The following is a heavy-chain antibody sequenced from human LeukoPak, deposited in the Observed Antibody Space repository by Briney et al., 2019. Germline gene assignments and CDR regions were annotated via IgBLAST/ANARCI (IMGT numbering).Heavy chain of an antibody. V-gene: IGHV4-59*01. CDR3: AGDAYDSSGYYSRD. CDR1: GGSISSYY. CDR2: IYYSGST. Sequence: PSETLSLTCTVSGGSISSYYWSWIRQPPGKGLDWIGYIYYSGSTNYNPSLKSRVTISVDTSKNQFSLKLSSVTAADTAVYYCAGDAYDSSGYYSRDWGQGTLVTVSS. D-gene: IGHD3-22*01. J-gene: IGHJ4*02.